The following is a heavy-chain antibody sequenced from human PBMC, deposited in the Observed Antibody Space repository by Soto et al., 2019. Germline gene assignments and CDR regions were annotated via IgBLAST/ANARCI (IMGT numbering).Heavy chain of an antibody. Sequence: GGSLRLSCAASGFTFSSYAMHWVRQAPGKGLEWVAVISYDGSNKYYADSVKGRFTISRDNSKNTLYLQMNSLRAEDTAVYYCARPMVRGVITPGPYYYYGMDVWGQGTTVTVSS. V-gene: IGHV3-30-3*01. CDR1: GFTFSSYA. CDR3: ARPMVRGVITPGPYYYYGMDV. J-gene: IGHJ6*02. CDR2: ISYDGSNK. D-gene: IGHD3-10*01.